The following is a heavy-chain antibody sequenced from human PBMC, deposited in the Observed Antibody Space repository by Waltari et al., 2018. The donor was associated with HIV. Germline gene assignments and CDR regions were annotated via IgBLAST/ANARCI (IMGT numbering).Heavy chain of an antibody. CDR2: IYWDDVK. J-gene: IGHJ4*02. D-gene: IGHD2-21*02. Sequence: QITLKESGPTLVKPTQTLTLTCTLSAFSLSAQGVGVGWIRQSPGGALQWLALIYWDDVKRYSPSLKSRVTVAKGTSENQVVLTMTDVDPADTGTYFCAHRFATADTLYYFDFWGQGLFVTVSS. V-gene: IGHV2-5*02. CDR1: AFSLSAQGVG. CDR3: AHRFATADTLYYFDF.